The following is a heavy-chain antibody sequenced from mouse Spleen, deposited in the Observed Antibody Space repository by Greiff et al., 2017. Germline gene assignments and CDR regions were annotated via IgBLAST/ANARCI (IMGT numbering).Heavy chain of an antibody. Sequence: QVQLQQPGAELVKPGASVKLSCKASGYTFTSYWMHWVKQRPGQGLEWIGMIHPNSGSTNYNEKFKSKATLTVDKSSSTAYMHLSSLTSEDSAVYYCARGLVITTVVAPFAYWGQGTLVTVSA. V-gene: IGHV1-64*01. D-gene: IGHD1-1*01. CDR3: ARGLVITTVVAPFAY. J-gene: IGHJ3*01. CDR1: GYTFTSYW. CDR2: IHPNSGST.